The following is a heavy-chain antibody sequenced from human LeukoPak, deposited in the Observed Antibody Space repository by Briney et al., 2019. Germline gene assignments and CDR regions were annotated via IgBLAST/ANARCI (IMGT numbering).Heavy chain of an antibody. D-gene: IGHD2-15*01. V-gene: IGHV3-48*04. J-gene: IGHJ4*02. CDR3: ARGAEYCSGGSCYSYDY. CDR2: ISSSGSNI. CDR1: GFTFSSYW. Sequence: PGGSLRLSCAASGFTFSSYWMSWVRQAPGKGVEWVSYISSSGSNIYYADSVKGRFTISRDNAKNSLYLQMNSLRAEDTAVYYCARGAEYCSGGSCYSYDYWGQGTLVTVSS.